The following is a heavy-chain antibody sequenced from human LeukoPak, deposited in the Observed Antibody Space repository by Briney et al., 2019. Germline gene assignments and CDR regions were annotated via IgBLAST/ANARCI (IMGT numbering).Heavy chain of an antibody. J-gene: IGHJ3*02. D-gene: IGHD5/OR15-5a*01. CDR3: ARDSALYAGAFDI. CDR1: GFTFSSYG. CDR2: ISYGGSNK. Sequence: GGSLRLSCAASGFTFSSYGMRWVRHAPGKGLEWVAVISYGGSNKYYVDSVKGRFTISRDNSKNTLYLQMNSLRAEDTAVYYCARDSALYAGAFDIWGQGTMVTVSS. V-gene: IGHV3-30*03.